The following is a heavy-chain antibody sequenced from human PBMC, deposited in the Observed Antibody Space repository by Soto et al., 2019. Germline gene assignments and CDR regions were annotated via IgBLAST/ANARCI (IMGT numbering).Heavy chain of an antibody. D-gene: IGHD3-22*01. CDR1: GFTFDDYA. V-gene: IGHV3-9*01. CDR2: INWNSGFI. J-gene: IGHJ4*02. CDR3: AKGSPYDSIDIYDY. Sequence: EVQLVESGGGLVQPGRSLRLSCAASGFTFDDYAMHWVRQAPGKGLEWVSSINWNSGFIGYADSVKGRFTISRDNAKNSLYLQMNSLRAEDTALYYCAKGSPYDSIDIYDYWGQGTLVTVSS.